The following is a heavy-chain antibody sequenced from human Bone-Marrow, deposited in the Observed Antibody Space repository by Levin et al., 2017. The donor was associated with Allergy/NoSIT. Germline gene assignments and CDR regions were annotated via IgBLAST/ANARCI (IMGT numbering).Heavy chain of an antibody. CDR2: TSAYNGNT. Sequence: GASVKVSCKASGYIFSNYGISWVRQAPGQGLEWMGWTSAYNGNTNYAQKFQGRVTMTTDTSTNTAYMDVRSLRSDDTAVHYCASVPPVIAAATFDFWGQGTLVTVAS. J-gene: IGHJ4*02. V-gene: IGHV1-18*01. CDR3: ASVPPVIAAATFDF. CDR1: GYIFSNYG. D-gene: IGHD6-25*01.